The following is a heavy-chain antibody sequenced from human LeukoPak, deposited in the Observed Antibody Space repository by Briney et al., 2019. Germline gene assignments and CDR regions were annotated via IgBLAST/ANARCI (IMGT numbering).Heavy chain of an antibody. CDR2: IYHSGTT. Sequence: SETLSLTCTVSNYSITSGHYWGWIRQPPGKGLEWIGSIYHSGTTYYNPSLKSRVTISVDTSKNQFSLNLSSATAADTAVYYCARVSRGYDILYWGQGTLVTVSS. CDR3: ARVSRGYDILY. D-gene: IGHD3-9*01. CDR1: NYSITSGHY. V-gene: IGHV4-38-2*02. J-gene: IGHJ4*02.